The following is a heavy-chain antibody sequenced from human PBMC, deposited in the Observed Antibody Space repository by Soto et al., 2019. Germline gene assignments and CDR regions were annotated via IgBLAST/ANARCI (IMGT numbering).Heavy chain of an antibody. J-gene: IGHJ4*02. D-gene: IGHD6-13*01. V-gene: IGHV4-61*08. CDR3: AAGEASSRNLAPYYLDF. CDR2: IHYSGTT. CDR1: GVAMTYGGYS. Sequence: SETLSLTCSVSGVAMTYGGYSWSWIRQPPGKGLEWIGYIHYSGTTSFFPSYNPSLRSRVTISEDTSKNQFSLKLLSVTTADTAVYFCAAGEASSRNLAPYYLDFWGQGTLVTVSS.